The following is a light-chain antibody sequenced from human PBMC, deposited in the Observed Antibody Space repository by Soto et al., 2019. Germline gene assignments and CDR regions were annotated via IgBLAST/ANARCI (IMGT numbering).Light chain of an antibody. CDR2: DVS. CDR1: SSDVGGYNS. CDR3: CSYAGSYTYV. Sequence: QSALTQPRSVSGSPGQSVTISCTGTSSDVGGYNSVSWYQQHPGKAPKLMISDVSERPSGVPDRFSGSKSGNTASLTISGLQAEDEADYYCCSYAGSYTYVFGTGTQLTVL. V-gene: IGLV2-11*01. J-gene: IGLJ1*01.